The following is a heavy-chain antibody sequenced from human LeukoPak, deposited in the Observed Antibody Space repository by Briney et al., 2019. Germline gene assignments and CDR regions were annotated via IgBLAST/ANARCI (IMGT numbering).Heavy chain of an antibody. CDR1: GFTFSSYE. CDR2: ISSSGTTI. J-gene: IGHJ4*02. Sequence: QPGGSLRHSCGASGFTFSSYEMNWVRQAPGKGLEWVSYISSSGTTIYYADAVKGRFTISRDNAKNSLYLQMNSLRAEDTAVYYCARRWGDSSSPLDSWGQGTLVTVSS. CDR3: ARRWGDSSSPLDS. V-gene: IGHV3-48*03. D-gene: IGHD3-22*01.